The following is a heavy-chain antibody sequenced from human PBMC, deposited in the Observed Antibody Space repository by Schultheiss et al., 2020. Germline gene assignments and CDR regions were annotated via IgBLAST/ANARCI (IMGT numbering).Heavy chain of an antibody. J-gene: IGHJ6*03. CDR1: GFTFSSYA. D-gene: IGHD3-10*01. V-gene: IGHV3-64*01. Sequence: GGSLRLSCAASGFTFSSYAMHWVRQAPGKGLEYVSAISSNGGSTYYANSVKGRFTISRDNSKNTLYLQMNSLKTEDTAVYYCTTDFNYGSGGDYYYYMDVWGKGTTVTVSS. CDR2: ISSNGGST. CDR3: TTDFNYGSGGDYYYYMDV.